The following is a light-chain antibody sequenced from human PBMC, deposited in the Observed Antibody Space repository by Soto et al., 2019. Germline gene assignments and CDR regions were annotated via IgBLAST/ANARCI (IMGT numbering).Light chain of an antibody. J-gene: IGLJ1*01. CDR1: SSNIGAGYE. CDR3: QSYDSSLSVLYV. CDR2: GNT. Sequence: QSVLTQPPSVSGAPGQRVTISCTGSSSNIGAGYEVHWIQQLPGTATKLLIYGNTNRPSGVPDRFSGSKSDTSASLAITGLQPEDEADYYCQSYDSSLSVLYVFGTGTKVTVL. V-gene: IGLV1-40*01.